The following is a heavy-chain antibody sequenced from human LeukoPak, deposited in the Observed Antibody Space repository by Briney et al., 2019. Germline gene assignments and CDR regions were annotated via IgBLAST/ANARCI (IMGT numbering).Heavy chain of an antibody. CDR3: ARGQLCIASAGIGVCWFDP. Sequence: GGSLRLSCAASGFTFSSNWMSWVCQAPGKGLEWVANIRQDGSEKYYVDSVKGRFTISRDNAKNSLYLHMNSLRAEDTAVYYCARGQLCIASAGIGVCWFDPWGQGTLVTVSS. CDR2: IRQDGSEK. V-gene: IGHV3-7*01. J-gene: IGHJ5*02. D-gene: IGHD6-13*01. CDR1: GFTFSSNW.